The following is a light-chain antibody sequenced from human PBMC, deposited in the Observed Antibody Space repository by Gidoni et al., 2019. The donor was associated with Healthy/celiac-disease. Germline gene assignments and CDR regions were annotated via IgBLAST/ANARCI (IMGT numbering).Light chain of an antibody. CDR1: SSNIGAGYD. CDR2: GNS. V-gene: IGLV1-40*01. Sequence: QSVLTQPPSVSVAPGQRVTISCTGSSSNIGAGYDVHWYQQLPGTAPKLLIYGNSNRPPGVTDRFSGSKSGTSASLAITGLQAEDEADYYCQSYDSSLSGYVFGTGTKVTVL. CDR3: QSYDSSLSGYV. J-gene: IGLJ1*01.